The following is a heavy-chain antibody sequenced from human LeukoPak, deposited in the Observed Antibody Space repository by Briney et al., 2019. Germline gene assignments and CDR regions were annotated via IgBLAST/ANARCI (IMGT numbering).Heavy chain of an antibody. CDR3: ATGHSYAPDY. CDR2: IGSGSGYI. D-gene: IGHD5-18*01. CDR1: GLTFIYYT. Sequence: GGSLRLSCAASGLTFIYYTMNWVRQAPGKGLEWVSSIGSGSGYIYYAESVKGRFTISRDNAKSSLYLQMNSLRAEDTAVYYCATGHSYAPDYWGQGTLVTVSS. J-gene: IGHJ4*02. V-gene: IGHV3-21*01.